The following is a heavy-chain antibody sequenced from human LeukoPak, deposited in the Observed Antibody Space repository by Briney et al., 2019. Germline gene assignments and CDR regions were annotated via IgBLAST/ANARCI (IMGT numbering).Heavy chain of an antibody. Sequence: ASVKVSCKASGYTFTRYYMHWVRQAPGQGLGWMGWINPNSGGTNYAQKFQGRVTMTRDTSISTAYMELSRLRSDDTAVYYCARDHILTPNWFDPWGQGTLVTVSS. CDR2: INPNSGGT. D-gene: IGHD3-9*01. J-gene: IGHJ5*02. CDR1: GYTFTRYY. V-gene: IGHV1-2*02. CDR3: ARDHILTPNWFDP.